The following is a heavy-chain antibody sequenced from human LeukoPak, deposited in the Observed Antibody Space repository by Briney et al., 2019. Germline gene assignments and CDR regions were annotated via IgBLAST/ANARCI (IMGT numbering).Heavy chain of an antibody. CDR1: GYTFTSYD. V-gene: IGHV1-8*01. CDR2: MNPNSGNT. J-gene: IGHJ4*02. D-gene: IGHD6-19*01. Sequence: ASVTVSCKASGYTFTSYDINWVRQATGQGLEWMGWMNPNSGNTGYAQKFQGRVAMTRNTSISTAYMELSSLRSEDTAVYYCARGQWLEPSDYWGQGTLVTVSS. CDR3: ARGQWLEPSDY.